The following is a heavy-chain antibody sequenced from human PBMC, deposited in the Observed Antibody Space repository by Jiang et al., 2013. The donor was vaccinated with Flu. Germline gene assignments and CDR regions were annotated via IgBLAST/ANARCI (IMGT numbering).Heavy chain of an antibody. D-gene: IGHD3-22*01. CDR2: IDPSGGST. CDR3: VRDDSSSYPI. V-gene: IGHV1-46*01. CDR1: GGTFSSYA. Sequence: SGAEVKKPGSSVKVSCKASGGTFSSYAISWVRQAPGQGLEWMGMIDPSGGSTGYAQEFRGRVTMTRDTSTSTVYMELSSLRSDDTAVYYCVRDDSSSYPIWGQGTMVTVSS. J-gene: IGHJ3*02.